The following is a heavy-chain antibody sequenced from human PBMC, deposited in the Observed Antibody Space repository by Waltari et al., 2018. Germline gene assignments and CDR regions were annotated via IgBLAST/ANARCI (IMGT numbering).Heavy chain of an antibody. D-gene: IGHD6-19*01. J-gene: IGHJ4*02. CDR3: ARIGSSGCLDY. Sequence: QVQLQESGPGLVKPSETLSLTCTVSGGSISSSYWSWIRQPPGKGLEWIGYIYYSGSTNDNPSLKSRVTISVDTSKNQFSLKLSSVTAADTAVYYCARIGSSGCLDYWGQGTLVTVSS. V-gene: IGHV4-59*01. CDR2: IYYSGST. CDR1: GGSISSSY.